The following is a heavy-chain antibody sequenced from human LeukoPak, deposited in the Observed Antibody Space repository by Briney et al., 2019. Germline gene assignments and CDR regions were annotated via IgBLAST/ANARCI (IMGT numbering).Heavy chain of an antibody. J-gene: IGHJ4*02. CDR2: IWYDGSNK. Sequence: PGRSLRLSCAASGFTFSSYGMHWVRQAPGKGLEWVAVIWYDGSNKYYADSVKGRFTISRDNSKNTLYLQMNSLRAEDTAVYYCARAPPPSSSSWFYFDYWGQGTLVTVSS. CDR1: GFTFSSYG. V-gene: IGHV3-30*19. D-gene: IGHD6-13*01. CDR3: ARAPPPSSSSWFYFDY.